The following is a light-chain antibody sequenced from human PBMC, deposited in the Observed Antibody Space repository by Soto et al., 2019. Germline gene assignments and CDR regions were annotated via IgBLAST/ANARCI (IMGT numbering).Light chain of an antibody. CDR1: QGISTW. J-gene: IGKJ5*01. Sequence: DIQMTQSPYTLSASVGDRVTITCRASQGISTWLAWYQQKPGTAPKLLIYDASSLESGVPSRFSGSGPGTEFTLTISSLQPDDYATYYCQQYNSYPITFGQGTRLEIK. V-gene: IGKV1-5*01. CDR3: QQYNSYPIT. CDR2: DAS.